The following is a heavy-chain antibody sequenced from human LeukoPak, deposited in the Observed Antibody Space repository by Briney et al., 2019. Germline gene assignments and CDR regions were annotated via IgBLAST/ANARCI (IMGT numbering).Heavy chain of an antibody. J-gene: IGHJ4*02. CDR1: GFTFSSYG. D-gene: IGHD3-22*01. Sequence: GGSLRLSCAASGFTFSSYGMHWVRQAPGKGLEWVAVISYDGSNKYYADSVKGRFTISRDNSKNTLYLQMNSLRAEDTAVYYCAKYYYDSSGYYPTLDYWGQGTLVTVSS. CDR3: AKYYYDSSGYYPTLDY. CDR2: ISYDGSNK. V-gene: IGHV3-30*18.